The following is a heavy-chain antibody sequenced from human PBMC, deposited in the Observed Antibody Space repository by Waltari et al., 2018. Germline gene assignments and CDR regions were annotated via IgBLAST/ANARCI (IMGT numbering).Heavy chain of an antibody. J-gene: IGHJ4*02. CDR3: GRCPRRDPLCD. CDR2: IKQDGSER. V-gene: IGHV3-7*04. CDR1: GFPHSSYC. Sequence: EVQLVESGGGLVQPGGSLRLSCAASGFPHSSYCMNWVRQAPGKGLEWVANIKQDGSERYYVDSVKGRFTISRDNAKNSLYLHMTSLRAEDTAVYYCGRCPRRDPLCDWGQGTLVSVSS.